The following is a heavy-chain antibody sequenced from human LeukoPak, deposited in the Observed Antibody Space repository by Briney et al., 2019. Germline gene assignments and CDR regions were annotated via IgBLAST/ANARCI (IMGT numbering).Heavy chain of an antibody. Sequence: PSETLSLTCTVSGGSISSSSYYWGWIRQPPGKGLEWIGSIYYSGSTYYNPSLKSRVTISVDTSKNQFSLKLSSVTAADTAVYYCAGGGSRHDYWGQGTLVTVSS. V-gene: IGHV4-39*01. J-gene: IGHJ4*02. D-gene: IGHD3-16*01. CDR1: GGSISSSSYY. CDR3: AGGGSRHDY. CDR2: IYYSGST.